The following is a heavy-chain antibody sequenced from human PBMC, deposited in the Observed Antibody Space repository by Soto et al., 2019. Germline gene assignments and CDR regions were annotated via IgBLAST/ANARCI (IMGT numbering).Heavy chain of an antibody. CDR3: AKLRVGANTDSYAFDI. CDR1: GFTFSSYG. CDR2: ISYDGSNK. V-gene: IGHV3-30*18. D-gene: IGHD1-26*01. Sequence: QVQLVESGGGVVQPGRSLRLSCAASGFTFSSYGMHWVRQAPGKGLEWVAVISYDGSNKYYADSVKGRFTISRDNSKNTLYLQMNRLRAEDTAVYYCAKLRVGANTDSYAFDIWGQGTMVTVSS. J-gene: IGHJ3*02.